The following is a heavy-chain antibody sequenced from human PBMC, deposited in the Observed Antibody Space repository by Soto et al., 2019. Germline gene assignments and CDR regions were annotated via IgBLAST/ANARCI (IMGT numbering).Heavy chain of an antibody. D-gene: IGHD2-15*01. V-gene: IGHV3-23*01. CDR2: ISGSGGST. CDR1: GFTFSSYA. J-gene: IGHJ4*02. CDR3: AKEGGGYCSGGSCYSDL. Sequence: DVQMLESGGGLVQPGGSLRLSCAASGFTFSSYAMSWVRQAPGKGLEWVSAISGSGGSTYYADSVKGRFTISRDNSKNTLYLQMNSLRAEDTAVYYCAKEGGGYCSGGSCYSDLWGQGTLVIVSS.